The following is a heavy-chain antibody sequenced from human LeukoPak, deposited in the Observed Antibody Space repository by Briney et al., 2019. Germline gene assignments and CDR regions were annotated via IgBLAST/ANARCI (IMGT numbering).Heavy chain of an antibody. CDR1: GGTFSSYA. J-gene: IGHJ2*01. D-gene: IGHD6-6*01. CDR2: IIPIFGTA. Sequence: GASVKVSCKASGGTFSSYAISWVRQAPGQGLEWMGGIIPIFGTANYAQKFQGRVAITTDESTSTAYMELGSLRSEDTAVYYCARPPPIGGIAARPWVYWYFDLWGRGTLVTVSS. CDR3: ARPPPIGGIAARPWVYWYFDL. V-gene: IGHV1-69*05.